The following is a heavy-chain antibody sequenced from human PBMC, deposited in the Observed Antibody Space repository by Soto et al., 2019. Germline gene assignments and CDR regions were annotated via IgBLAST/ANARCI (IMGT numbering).Heavy chain of an antibody. CDR3: ARDRWYYYDSSGYNHYYGMDV. CDR1: GFTVSSNY. CDR2: IYSGGST. D-gene: IGHD3-22*01. Sequence: EVQLVESGGGLVKPGGSLRLSCAASGFTVSSNYMSWVRQAPGKGLEWVSVIYSGGSTYYADSVKGRFTISRDNSKNTLYLQMNSLRAEDTAVYYCARDRWYYYDSSGYNHYYGMDVWGQGTTVTVSS. V-gene: IGHV3-53*01. J-gene: IGHJ6*02.